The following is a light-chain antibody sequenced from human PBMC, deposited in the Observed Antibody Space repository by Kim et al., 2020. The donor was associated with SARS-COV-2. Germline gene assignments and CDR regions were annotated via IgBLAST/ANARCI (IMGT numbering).Light chain of an antibody. Sequence: SVTVACTGTSSDIGDNNYVSWYQQHPGKDPKLMISDVSNRPSGVSNRFSGSKSGNTASLTISGLQAEDEADYYCSSYTRSTTNYVFGTGTKVTVL. V-gene: IGLV2-14*03. J-gene: IGLJ1*01. CDR2: DVS. CDR3: SSYTRSTTNYV. CDR1: SSDIGDNNY.